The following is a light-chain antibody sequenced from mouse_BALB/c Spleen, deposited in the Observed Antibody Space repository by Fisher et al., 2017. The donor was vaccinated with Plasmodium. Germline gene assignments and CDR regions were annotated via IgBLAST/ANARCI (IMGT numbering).Light chain of an antibody. CDR1: QSIASN. J-gene: IGKJ5*01. Sequence: DIVLTQTPATLSVTPGDSVSLSCRASQSIASNLHWYQQKSHESPRLLINYTSQSISGIPSRFSGSGSGTDFTLSINSVETEDFGVYFCQQSNRWPLTFGAGTKLEL. CDR2: YTS. V-gene: IGKV5-43*01. CDR3: QQSNRWPLT.